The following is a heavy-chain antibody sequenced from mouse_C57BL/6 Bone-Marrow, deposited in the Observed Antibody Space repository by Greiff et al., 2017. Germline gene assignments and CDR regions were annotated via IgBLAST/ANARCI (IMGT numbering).Heavy chain of an antibody. CDR2: FHPYNDDT. CDR1: GYTFTTYP. D-gene: IGHD2-3*01. V-gene: IGHV1-47*01. Sequence: VKLMESGAELVKPGASVKMSCKASGYTFTTYPIEWMKQNHGKSLEWIGNFHPYNDDTKYNEKFKGKATLTVEKSSSTVYLELSRLTSDDSAVYYCARREDGYWYFDVWGTGTTVTASS. CDR3: ARREDGYWYFDV. J-gene: IGHJ1*03.